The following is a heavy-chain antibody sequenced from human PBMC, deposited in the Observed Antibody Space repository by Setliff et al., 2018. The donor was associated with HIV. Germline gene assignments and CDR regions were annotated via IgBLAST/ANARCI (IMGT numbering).Heavy chain of an antibody. CDR2: MYPTGGRT. CDR3: ARGDWELLGAFDI. CDR1: GYTFTSHF. J-gene: IGHJ3*02. Sequence: ASVKVSCKASGYTFTSHFMHWVRQAPGQGLEWMGVMYPTGGRTTYAQKFQGRVNMTMDTSTSTVYMELSSLRSDDTAVYYCARGDWELLGAFDIWGQGTMVTVSS. D-gene: IGHD1-26*01. V-gene: IGHV1-46*01.